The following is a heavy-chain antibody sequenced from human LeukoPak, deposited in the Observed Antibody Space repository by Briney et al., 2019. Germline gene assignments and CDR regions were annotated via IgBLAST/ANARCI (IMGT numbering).Heavy chain of an antibody. CDR2: IYYGGST. V-gene: IGHV4-59*01. J-gene: IGHJ5*02. Sequence: SETLSLTCTVSGGSISSYYWSWIRQPPGKGLEWIGYIYYGGSTNYNPSLKSRVTISVDTSKNQFSLKLSSVTAADTAVYYCARGIAVLGGPAWFDPWGQGTLVTVSS. CDR1: GGSISSYY. CDR3: ARGIAVLGGPAWFDP. D-gene: IGHD6-19*01.